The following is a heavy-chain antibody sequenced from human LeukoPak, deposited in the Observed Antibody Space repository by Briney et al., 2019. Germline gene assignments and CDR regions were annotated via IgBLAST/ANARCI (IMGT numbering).Heavy chain of an antibody. CDR2: IFYSGSA. CDR3: ARHGDRGGGFDY. J-gene: IGHJ4*02. D-gene: IGHD3-10*01. V-gene: IGHV4-39*01. Sequence: PSETLSLTCPVSGGSISSSSDYWGWIRQPPGKGLEWIGSIFYSGSAYYNPSLKSRVTISVDTSKNQFSLKLSPVTAADPAVYYCARHGDRGGGFDYWGQGTLVTVSS. CDR1: GGSISSSSDY.